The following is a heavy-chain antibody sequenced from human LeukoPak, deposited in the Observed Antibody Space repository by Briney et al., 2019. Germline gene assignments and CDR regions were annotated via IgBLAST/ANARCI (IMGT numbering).Heavy chain of an antibody. CDR2: INPNSGGT. D-gene: IGHD6-13*01. V-gene: IGHV1-2*04. CDR3: ARGIAAADESFDY. Sequence: ASVKVSCKASGYTFTGYYMHWVRQAPGQGLEWMGWINPNSGGTNYAQKFQGWVTMTRDTSISTAYMELSRLRSDDTAVYYCARGIAAADESFDYWGQGTLVTVSS. CDR1: GYTFTGYY. J-gene: IGHJ4*02.